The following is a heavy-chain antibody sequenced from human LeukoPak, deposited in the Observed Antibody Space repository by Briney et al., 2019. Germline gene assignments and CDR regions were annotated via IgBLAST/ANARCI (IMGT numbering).Heavy chain of an antibody. J-gene: IGHJ4*02. CDR3: AKGRSGGSQREYFDY. Sequence: GGSLRLSCAASGFIFSTYGIPWGRQAPGKGLEWVAVISNDGSNKYYADSVRGRFTISRDKSKNTLYLQLNSLRDEDTVVYDCAKGRSGGSQREYFDYWGQGTLVTVSS. CDR2: ISNDGSNK. D-gene: IGHD2-15*01. V-gene: IGHV3-30*18. CDR1: GFIFSTYG.